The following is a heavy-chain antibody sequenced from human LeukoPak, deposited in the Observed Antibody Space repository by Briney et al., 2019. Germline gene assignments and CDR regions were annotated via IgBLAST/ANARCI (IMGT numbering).Heavy chain of an antibody. V-gene: IGHV5-51*01. CDR3: ARSGPSYYYYYYMDV. J-gene: IGHJ6*03. CDR2: IYPGDSDT. CDR1: GYNFTTYW. Sequence: GESLKISCKASGYNFTTYWIGWVRQMPGKGLEWMGIIYPGDSDTRYSPSFQGQVTISADKSISTAYLQWSSLKASDTAMYYCARSGPSYYYYYYMDVWGKGTTVTVSS.